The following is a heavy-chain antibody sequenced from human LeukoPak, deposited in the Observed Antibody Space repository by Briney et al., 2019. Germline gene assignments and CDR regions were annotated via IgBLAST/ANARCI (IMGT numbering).Heavy chain of an antibody. J-gene: IGHJ5*02. CDR1: GGSISSSNW. V-gene: IGHV4-4*02. CDR3: AREGEKKRHVNYYDSSGYLAPPNWFDP. Sequence: SGTLSLTCAVSGGSISSSNWWSWVRQPPGKGLEWIGEIYHSGSTNYNPSLKSRVTISVDKSKNQFSLQLNSVTPEDTAVYYCAREGEKKRHVNYYDSSGYLAPPNWFDPWGQGTLVTVSS. D-gene: IGHD3-22*01. CDR2: IYHSGST.